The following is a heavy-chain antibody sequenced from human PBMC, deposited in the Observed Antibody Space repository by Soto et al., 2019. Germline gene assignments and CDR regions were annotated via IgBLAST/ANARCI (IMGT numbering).Heavy chain of an antibody. Sequence: EVQLVESGGGLVEPRRSLRLSCIGSGFTFRDYAISWFRQAPGKGLQWVSFIRSNIYDGTTEYAASVKGRFTISRDDSKTIAYLQMNSLETGDTGIYYCTRVSPDCSDGSCYPPNWGQGTLVTVSS. J-gene: IGHJ4*02. CDR3: TRVSPDCSDGSCYPPN. D-gene: IGHD2-15*01. V-gene: IGHV3-49*03. CDR2: IRSNIYDGTT. CDR1: GFTFRDYA.